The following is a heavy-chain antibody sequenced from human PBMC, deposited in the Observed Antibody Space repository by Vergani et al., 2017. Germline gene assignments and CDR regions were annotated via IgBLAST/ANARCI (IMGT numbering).Heavy chain of an antibody. J-gene: IGHJ4*03. CDR2: IYYSGST. D-gene: IGHD2-21*02. V-gene: IGHV4-59*01. CDR1: GGSISSYY. Sequence: QVQLQESGPGLVKPSETLSLTCTVSGGSISSYYWSWIRQPPGKGLEWIGYIYYSGSTNYNPSLKSRVTISVDTSKNQFSLKLSSVTAADTAVYYCARDLLGVVTDTIELDYWGQGTTVTVSS. CDR3: ARDLLGVVTDTIELDY.